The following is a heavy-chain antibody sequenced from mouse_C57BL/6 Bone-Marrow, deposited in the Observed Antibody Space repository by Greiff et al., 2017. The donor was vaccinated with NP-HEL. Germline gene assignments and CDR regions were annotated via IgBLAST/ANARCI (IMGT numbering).Heavy chain of an antibody. V-gene: IGHV5-9-1*02. Sequence: EVNLVESGEGLVKPGGSLKLSCAASGFTFSSYAMSWVRQTPEKRLEWVAYISSGGDYIYYADTVKGRFTISRDNARNTLYLQMSSLKSEDTAMYYCTREDYGRYAMDYWGQGTSVTVSS. J-gene: IGHJ4*01. CDR1: GFTFSSYA. CDR2: ISSGGDYI. CDR3: TREDYGRYAMDY. D-gene: IGHD1-1*01.